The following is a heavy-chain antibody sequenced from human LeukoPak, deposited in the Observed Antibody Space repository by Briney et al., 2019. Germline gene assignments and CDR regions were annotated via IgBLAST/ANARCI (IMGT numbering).Heavy chain of an antibody. Sequence: QPGGSLRLSCAASGFTFSSYAMSWIRQAPGKGLEWVSAISGSGGSTYYADSVKGRFTISRDNSKNTLYLQMNSLRAEDTAVYYCAKAYGSGSRPFPFDYWGQGTLVTVSS. CDR1: GFTFSSYA. J-gene: IGHJ4*02. V-gene: IGHV3-23*01. D-gene: IGHD3-10*01. CDR3: AKAYGSGSRPFPFDY. CDR2: ISGSGGST.